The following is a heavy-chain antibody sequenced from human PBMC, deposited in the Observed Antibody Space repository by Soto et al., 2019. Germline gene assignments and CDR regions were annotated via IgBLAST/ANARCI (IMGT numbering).Heavy chain of an antibody. CDR1: GGTFSSYA. J-gene: IGHJ3*02. CDR3: ARGRAIVVVPAAMRRSPDAFDI. V-gene: IGHV1-69*13. CDR2: IIPIFGTA. D-gene: IGHD2-2*01. Sequence: SVKVSCKASGGTFSSYAIIWVRQAPGQGLEWMGGIIPIFGTANYAQKFQGRVTITADESTSTAYMELSILRSEDTAVYYCARGRAIVVVPAAMRRSPDAFDIWGQGTMVTVSS.